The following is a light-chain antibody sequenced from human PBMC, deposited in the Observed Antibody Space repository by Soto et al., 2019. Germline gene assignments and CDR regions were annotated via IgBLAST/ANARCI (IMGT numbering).Light chain of an antibody. CDR3: LSYSISTAYL. CDR1: SSDVAGYDY. V-gene: IGLV2-14*01. CDR2: EVS. J-gene: IGLJ1*01. Sequence: QSALTQPASVSGSPGQSITISCTGTSSDVAGYDYVSGYQLHPGKAPKLMVFEVSNRHSGVSYGFSGSKSGNTASLTISGLQAEDEADYFCLSYSISTAYLFGTGTKLTVL.